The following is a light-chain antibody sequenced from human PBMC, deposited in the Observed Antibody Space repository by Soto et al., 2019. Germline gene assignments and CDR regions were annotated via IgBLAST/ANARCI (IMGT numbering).Light chain of an antibody. CDR2: GVS. CDR1: SSDVGAYNY. J-gene: IGLJ3*02. V-gene: IGLV2-14*01. Sequence: QSALTQPASVSGSPGQSLTISCTGTSSDVGAYNYVSWYQQHPGKAPKLMISGVSNRPSGASNLFSGSKSGNTASLTISGVQADDEADYYCSSYTGSSTPWVFGGGTKLTVL. CDR3: SSYTGSSTPWV.